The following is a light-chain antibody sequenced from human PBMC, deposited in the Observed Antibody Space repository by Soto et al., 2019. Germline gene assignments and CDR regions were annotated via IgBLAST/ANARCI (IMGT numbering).Light chain of an antibody. CDR1: SSNIGAGYD. V-gene: IGLV1-40*01. J-gene: IGLJ1*01. Sequence: QSVLTQPPSVSGAPGQRVTISCTGSSSNIGAGYDVHWYQQLPGTAPKLLIYGNSNRPSGVPDRFSGSKSGTSASLAITGLQAEDDVDYYCPYYDSSLSGYVFGTGTNVTVL. CDR2: GNS. CDR3: PYYDSSLSGYV.